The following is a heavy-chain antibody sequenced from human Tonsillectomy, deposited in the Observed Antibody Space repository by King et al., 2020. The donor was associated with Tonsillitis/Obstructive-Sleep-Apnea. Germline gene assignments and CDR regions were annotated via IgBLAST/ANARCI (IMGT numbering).Heavy chain of an antibody. CDR3: ARDSGSXNYYYYMDV. V-gene: IGHV3-21*01. Sequence: VQLVXSGGGLVKPGGSLXLSCAASGFTFSTYSMNWVRQAPGQGLEWVSSXSTSSSYLYYAEPGKGRFTXSRDNAKNSLYLQMNTLRAEDTAVSYCARDSGSXNYYYYMDVWGKXXXVTVSS. CDR2: XSTSSSYL. CDR1: GFTFSTYS. J-gene: IGHJ6*03.